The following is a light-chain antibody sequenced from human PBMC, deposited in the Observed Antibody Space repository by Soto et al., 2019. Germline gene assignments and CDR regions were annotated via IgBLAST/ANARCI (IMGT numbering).Light chain of an antibody. J-gene: IGKJ1*01. CDR2: GAS. Sequence: EIVLTQSPGTLSLSPGERATLSCRASQSISSSYLAWYQQKPGQAPRLLIFGASSRATGIPDRFSGSGSGTDFTLTISRLEPEDFAVCYCQQYGSSPWTFGQGTK. V-gene: IGKV3-20*01. CDR1: QSISSSY. CDR3: QQYGSSPWT.